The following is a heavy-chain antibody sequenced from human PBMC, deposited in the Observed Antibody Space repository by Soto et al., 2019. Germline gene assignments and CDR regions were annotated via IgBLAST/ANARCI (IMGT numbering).Heavy chain of an antibody. J-gene: IGHJ6*03. V-gene: IGHV4-34*01. CDR2: INHSGST. CDR1: GGSFSGYY. Sequence: QVQLQQWGAGLLKPSETLSLTCAVYGGSFSGYYWSWIRQPPGKGREWIGEINHSGSTNYNPSLKSRVTISVDPSKNQFSLKLSSVTAADTAVYYCARARSAPYCSGGSCYSLYYYYYMDVWGKGTTVTVSS. D-gene: IGHD2-15*01. CDR3: ARARSAPYCSGGSCYSLYYYYYMDV.